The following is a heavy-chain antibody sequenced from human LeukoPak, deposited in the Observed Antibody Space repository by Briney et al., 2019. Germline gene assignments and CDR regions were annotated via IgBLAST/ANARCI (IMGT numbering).Heavy chain of an antibody. CDR2: ISSSDTI. J-gene: IGHJ3*02. D-gene: IGHD2-2*01. V-gene: IGHV3-48*01. Sequence: GGSLRLSCAASTFSLTNYAINWVRQAPGQGLEWVSHISSSDTILYADSVKGRFTISRDNAKNSLYLQMNSLRAEDTAVYYCAIIGCYRGVCSSDIWGQGTMVTVSS. CDR3: AIIGCYRGVCSSDI. CDR1: TFSLTNYA.